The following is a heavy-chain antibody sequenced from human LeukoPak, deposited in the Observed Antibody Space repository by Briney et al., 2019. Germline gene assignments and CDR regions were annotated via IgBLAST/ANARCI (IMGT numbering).Heavy chain of an antibody. CDR2: ISYDGSNK. CDR1: GFTFSSYA. V-gene: IGHV3-30-3*01. Sequence: PGGSLRLSCAASGFTFSSYAMHWVRQAPGKGLEWVAVISYDGSNKYYADSVKGRFTISRDNSKNTLYLQMNSLRAEDTAVYYCARLYGSGSYLISDQFDYWGQGTLVTVSS. J-gene: IGHJ4*02. CDR3: ARLYGSGSYLISDQFDY. D-gene: IGHD3-10*01.